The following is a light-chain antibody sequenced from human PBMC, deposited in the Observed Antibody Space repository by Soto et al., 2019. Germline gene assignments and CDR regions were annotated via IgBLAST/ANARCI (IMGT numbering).Light chain of an antibody. CDR1: SVHSNYA. CDR2: LNSDGSH. Sequence: QLVMTQSPSASASLGASVNLTCTLSSVHSNYAIAWHQQQSEKGPRYLMKLNSDGSHSKGDGIPDRFSGSSSGAERYLTISSLQSEDEADYYCQTWGSGIVVFGGGTTLTVL. CDR3: QTWGSGIVV. J-gene: IGLJ2*01. V-gene: IGLV4-69*01.